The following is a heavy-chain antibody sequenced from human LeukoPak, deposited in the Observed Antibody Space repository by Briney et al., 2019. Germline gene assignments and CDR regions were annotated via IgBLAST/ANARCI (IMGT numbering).Heavy chain of an antibody. Sequence: ASVKVSCKASGYTFTSYGISWVRQAPGQGLEWMGWISAYNGNTNYAQKLQGRVTMTTDTSTSTAYMELRSLRSDDTAVYYCARTVVAVAATISDYFDYWGQGTLVTVSS. CDR2: ISAYNGNT. V-gene: IGHV1-18*01. CDR3: ARTVVAVAATISDYFDY. D-gene: IGHD2-15*01. J-gene: IGHJ4*02. CDR1: GYTFTSYG.